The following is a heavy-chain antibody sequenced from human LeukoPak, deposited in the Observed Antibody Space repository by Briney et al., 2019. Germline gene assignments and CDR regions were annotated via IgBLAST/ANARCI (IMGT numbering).Heavy chain of an antibody. CDR2: IIPIFGTA. Sequence: ASVKVSCKASGGTFSSYAISRVRQAPGQGLEWMGGIIPIFGTANCAQKFQGRVTITTDESTSTAFMELSSLRSEDTAVYYCASSPYHSYSSFMLEGKGSPLFFDYWGQGTLVTVSS. D-gene: IGHD6-6*01. V-gene: IGHV1-69*05. CDR3: ASSPYHSYSSFMLEGKGSPLFFDY. J-gene: IGHJ4*02. CDR1: GGTFSSYA.